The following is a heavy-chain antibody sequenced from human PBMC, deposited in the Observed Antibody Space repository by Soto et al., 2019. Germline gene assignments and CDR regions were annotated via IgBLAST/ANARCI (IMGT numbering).Heavy chain of an antibody. V-gene: IGHV1-46*01. Sequence: ASVNVSCKASGYAFTSYYMHWVRQAPGQGLEWMGIINPSGGSTSYAQKFQGRVTITADESTSTAYMELSSLRSEDTAVYYCARDPHIAAACTWRYYFYGMDVWG. CDR3: ARDPHIAAACTWRYYFYGMDV. CDR2: INPSGGST. D-gene: IGHD6-13*01. J-gene: IGHJ6*02. CDR1: GYAFTSYY.